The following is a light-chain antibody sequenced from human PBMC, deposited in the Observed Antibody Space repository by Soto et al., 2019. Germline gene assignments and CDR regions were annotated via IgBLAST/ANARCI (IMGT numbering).Light chain of an antibody. Sequence: QSALTQPRSVSGSPGQSVTISCTGTRSDVGGYNYVSWYQQHPGKAPKLMIYEVTKLPSGVPDRFSGSKSGNTASLTISGLQGEDEADYYCCSYAGSSPFGGFGTVTKLTVL. J-gene: IGLJ1*01. CDR1: RSDVGGYNY. CDR2: EVT. CDR3: CSYAGSSPFGG. V-gene: IGLV2-11*01.